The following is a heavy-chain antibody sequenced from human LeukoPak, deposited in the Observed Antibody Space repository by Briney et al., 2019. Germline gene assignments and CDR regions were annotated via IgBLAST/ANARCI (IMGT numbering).Heavy chain of an antibody. V-gene: IGHV1-18*01. D-gene: IGHD5-12*01. CDR2: ISAYNGNT. CDR3: ASGSHIVATIHDYYYYYYMDV. CDR1: GYTFTSYG. J-gene: IGHJ6*03. Sequence: ASVKVSCKASGYTFTSYGISWVRQAPGQGLEWMGWISAYNGNTNYAQKLQGRVTMTRDTSISTAYMELSRLRSDDTAVYYCASGSHIVATIHDYYYYYYMDVWGKGTTVTVSS.